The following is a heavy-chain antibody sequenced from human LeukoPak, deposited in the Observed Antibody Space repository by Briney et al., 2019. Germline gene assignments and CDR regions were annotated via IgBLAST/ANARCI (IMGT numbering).Heavy chain of an antibody. Sequence: SETLSLTCAAYGGSFSGYYWSWIRQPPGKGLEWIGEINHSGSTNYNPSLKSRVTISVDTSKNQFSLKLSSVTAADTAVYYCARGRGVLLWFGELAGMDIWGQGTTVTVSS. CDR3: ARGRGVLLWFGELAGMDI. CDR1: GGSFSGYY. J-gene: IGHJ6*02. CDR2: INHSGST. D-gene: IGHD3-10*01. V-gene: IGHV4-34*01.